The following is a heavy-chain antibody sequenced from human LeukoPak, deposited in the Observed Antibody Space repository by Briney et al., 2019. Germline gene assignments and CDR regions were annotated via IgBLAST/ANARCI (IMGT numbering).Heavy chain of an antibody. Sequence: GGSLRLSCAASGFTFSSYGMHWVRQAPGKGLEWVAFIRYDGSNKYYADSVKGRFTISRDNSKNTLYLQLNSLRAEDTAVYYCARDSQWLSLFDYWGQGTLVTVSS. CDR2: IRYDGSNK. CDR1: GFTFSSYG. V-gene: IGHV3-30*02. D-gene: IGHD3-22*01. J-gene: IGHJ4*02. CDR3: ARDSQWLSLFDY.